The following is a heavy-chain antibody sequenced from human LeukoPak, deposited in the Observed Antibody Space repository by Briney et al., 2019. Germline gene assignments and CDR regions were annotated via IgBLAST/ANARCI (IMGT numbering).Heavy chain of an antibody. CDR1: GESFSGFY. J-gene: IGHJ5*02. Sequence: PSETLSLTCAVYGESFSGFYWSWIRQPPGKGLEWIGEINHSGSTNFNPSLKSRVTISVDTSKNHFSLKLSSVTAADTVVYYCARDPGGIAARLLKFDPWGQGTLVTVSS. CDR2: INHSGST. CDR3: ARDPGGIAARLLKFDP. V-gene: IGHV4-34*01. D-gene: IGHD6-6*01.